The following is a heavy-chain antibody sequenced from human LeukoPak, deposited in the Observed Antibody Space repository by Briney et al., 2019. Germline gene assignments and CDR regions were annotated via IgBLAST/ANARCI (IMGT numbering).Heavy chain of an antibody. CDR3: ARSSGYYSSLFYMHV. Sequence: ASVKVSCKASGYTFTSYGISWVRQAPGQGLEWMGWISAYNGNTNYAQKLQGRVTMTTDTSTSTACMELRSLRSDDTAVYYCARSSGYYSSLFYMHVWGKGTTVTVSS. CDR2: ISAYNGNT. CDR1: GYTFTSYG. V-gene: IGHV1-18*01. D-gene: IGHD3-22*01. J-gene: IGHJ6*03.